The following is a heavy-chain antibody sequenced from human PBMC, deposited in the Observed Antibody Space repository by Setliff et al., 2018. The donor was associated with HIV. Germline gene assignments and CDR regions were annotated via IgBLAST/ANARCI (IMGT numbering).Heavy chain of an antibody. Sequence: SETLSLTCNVSGVSISIGSYYWSWIRQPAGKGLEWIGRIYNSGSTKYNPSLKSRVTMSVDTSKNQFSLKLNSVTAADTAVYFCARTFGSSWLGYYFDYWGQGTLVTVSS. CDR1: GVSISIGSYY. J-gene: IGHJ4*02. CDR3: ARTFGSSWLGYYFDY. V-gene: IGHV4-61*02. CDR2: IYNSGST. D-gene: IGHD6-13*01.